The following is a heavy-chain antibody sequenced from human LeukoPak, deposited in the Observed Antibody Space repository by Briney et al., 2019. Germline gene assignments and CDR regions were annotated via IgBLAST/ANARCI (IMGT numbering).Heavy chain of an antibody. V-gene: IGHV1-69*13. CDR1: GGTFSSYD. CDR2: IMPMFGTA. Sequence: ASVKVSCKASGGTFSSYDISWVRQAPGQGLEWMGGIMPMFGTANYAQKFQGRVTITADESTSTAYMELSSLRSEDTAVYYCARGYRLVRRQDWFDPWGQGTLVTVSS. CDR3: ARGYRLVRRQDWFDP. D-gene: IGHD6-19*01. J-gene: IGHJ5*02.